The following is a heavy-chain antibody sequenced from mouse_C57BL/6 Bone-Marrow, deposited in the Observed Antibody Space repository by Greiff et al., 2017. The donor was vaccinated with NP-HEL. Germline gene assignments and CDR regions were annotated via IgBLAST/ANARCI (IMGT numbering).Heavy chain of an antibody. CDR1: FSSFILSF. Sequence: QVQLQQSGPELVQPGASVKISCKASFSSFILSFLPFFPHIPFPFLSFIFLLSPFSCYTHYNGKFKGKATLTADKSSSTAYMQLSSLTSEDSAVYVCARPRYYGPYYAMDDWGQVTSVTVSS. D-gene: IGHD1-2*01. CDR3: ARPRYYGPYYAMDD. J-gene: IGHJ4*01. V-gene: IGHV1-82*01. CDR2: LSPFSCYT.